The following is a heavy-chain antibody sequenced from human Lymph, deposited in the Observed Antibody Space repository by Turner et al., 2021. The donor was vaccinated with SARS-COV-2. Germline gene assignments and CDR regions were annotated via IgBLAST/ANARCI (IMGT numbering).Heavy chain of an antibody. CDR2: IHYSGST. Sequence: QVQLQESGPGLVRPSETLSLTCTVSGGSLSSYYRSWIRQPPGKGLGWIGYIHYSGSTNYNLSLKIRVTISVDTSNNQFSLKLSSVTAADTAVYYCARHGFSGWYGGGMDVWGQGTTVTVSS. CDR3: ARHGFSGWYGGGMDV. CDR1: GGSLSSYY. V-gene: IGHV4-59*08. D-gene: IGHD6-19*01. J-gene: IGHJ6*02.